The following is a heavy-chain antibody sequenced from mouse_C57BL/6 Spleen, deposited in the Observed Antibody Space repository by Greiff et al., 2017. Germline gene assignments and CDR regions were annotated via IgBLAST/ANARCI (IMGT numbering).Heavy chain of an antibody. D-gene: IGHD1-1*01. V-gene: IGHV3-6*01. CDR1: GYSITSGYY. CDR2: ISYDGSN. J-gene: IGHJ4*01. CDR3: AREDYYDSRGAMDY. Sequence: VQLQQSGPGLVKPSQSLSLTCSVTGYSITSGYYWNWIRQFPGNKLEWMGYISYDGSNNYNPSLKNRISITRDTSKNQFFLKLNTVTTEDTATYYCAREDYYDSRGAMDYWGQGTSVTVSS.